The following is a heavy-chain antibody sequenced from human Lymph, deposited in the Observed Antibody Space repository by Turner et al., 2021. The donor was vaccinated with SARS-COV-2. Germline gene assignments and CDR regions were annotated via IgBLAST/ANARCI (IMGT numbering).Heavy chain of an antibody. CDR1: GVTFSSYS. V-gene: IGHV3-21*01. CDR3: ARGPPAFPSYFDY. J-gene: IGHJ4*02. Sequence: EVQLWEPVGGLGKPGGSPRLSRAASGVTFSSYSMSWFRQAPGKVLEWVSSITFTSSYIYYADSVKGRFTISRDNAKNSLYLKINSLSAEATAVYYCARGPPAFPSYFDYWGQGTMVTVSS. CDR2: ITFTSSYI.